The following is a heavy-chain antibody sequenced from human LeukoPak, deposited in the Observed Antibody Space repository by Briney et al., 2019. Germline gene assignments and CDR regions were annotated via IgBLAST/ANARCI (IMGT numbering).Heavy chain of an antibody. CDR2: INAGNGNT. V-gene: IGHV1-3*01. CDR3: ARVERWLQYFDY. J-gene: IGHJ4*02. D-gene: IGHD5-24*01. Sequence: ASVKVSCKASGYTFTSYAMHWVRQAPGQRLEWVGWINAGNGNTKYSQKFQGRVTITRDTSASTAYMELSSLRSEDTAVYYCARVERWLQYFDYWGQGTLVTVSS. CDR1: GYTFTSYA.